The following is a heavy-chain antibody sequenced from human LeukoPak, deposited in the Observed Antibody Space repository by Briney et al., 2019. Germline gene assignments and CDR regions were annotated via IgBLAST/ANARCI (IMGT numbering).Heavy chain of an antibody. CDR2: IIPIFGTA. CDR3: AIEMATNSAPDY. V-gene: IGHV1-69*05. CDR1: GGTFSSYA. D-gene: IGHD5-24*01. Sequence: SVKVSCKASGGTFSSYAISWVRQAPGQGLEWMGGIIPIFGTANYAQKFQGRVTITTDESTSTAYMELSSLRSEDTAVYYCAIEMATNSAPDYWGQGTLVTVSS. J-gene: IGHJ4*02.